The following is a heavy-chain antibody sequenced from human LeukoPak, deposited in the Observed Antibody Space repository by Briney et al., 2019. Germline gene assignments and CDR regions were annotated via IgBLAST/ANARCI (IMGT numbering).Heavy chain of an antibody. J-gene: IGHJ4*02. Sequence: GRSLRLSCAASGFTFDNYAMHWVRHAPGRGLEWLSIISWNSGYIGYADSVKGRFTISRDNAKKSLDLQMNSLRAEDTAFYYCAKVRGTYSSGYFFDYWGQGTLVTVSS. CDR2: ISWNSGYI. CDR1: GFTFDNYA. CDR3: AKVRGTYSSGYFFDY. D-gene: IGHD6-19*01. V-gene: IGHV3-9*01.